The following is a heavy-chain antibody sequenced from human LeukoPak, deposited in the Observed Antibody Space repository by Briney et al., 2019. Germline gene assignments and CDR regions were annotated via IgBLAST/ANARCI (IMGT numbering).Heavy chain of an antibody. CDR3: ARGEVCGGDCYSGWFDP. J-gene: IGHJ5*02. Sequence: TSETLSLTCAVYGGSFSGYYWSWIRQPPGKGLEWIGEINHSGSTNYNPSLKSRVTISVDTSKNQFSLKLSSVTAADTAVYYCARGEVCGGDCYSGWFDPWGQGTLVTVSS. CDR1: GGSFSGYY. D-gene: IGHD2-21*02. V-gene: IGHV4-34*01. CDR2: INHSGST.